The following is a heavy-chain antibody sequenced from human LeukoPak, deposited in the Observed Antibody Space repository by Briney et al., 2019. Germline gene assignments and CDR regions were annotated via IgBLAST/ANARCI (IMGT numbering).Heavy chain of an antibody. CDR2: INPSGGST. J-gene: IGHJ3*02. D-gene: IGHD2-2*02. CDR3: ARERYCSSTSCYKGLRPFDI. Sequence: GASVKVSCKASGYTFTSYYMHWVRQAPGQGLEWMGIINPSGGSTSYAQKFQGRVTMTRDTSTSTVYMELSSLRSEDTAVYYCARERYCSSTSCYKGLRPFDIWGQGTMVTVSS. CDR1: GYTFTSYY. V-gene: IGHV1-46*01.